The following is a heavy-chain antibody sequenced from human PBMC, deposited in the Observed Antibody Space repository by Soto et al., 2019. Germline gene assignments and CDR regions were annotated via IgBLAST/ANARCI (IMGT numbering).Heavy chain of an antibody. CDR1: GYSFSTYW. V-gene: IGHV5-51*01. CDR2: IYPGDSDT. Sequence: GESLKISCTGSGYSFSTYWIAWVRQMPGKGLEWMGIIYPGDSDTRYSPSFQGQVTISADTSTKTAYLQWSSLKASDTAIYYCARLPQFLWFGALPPRAYSFHFSGPGTLLTVSS. J-gene: IGHJ4*02. D-gene: IGHD3-10*01. CDR3: ARLPQFLWFGALPPRAYSFHF.